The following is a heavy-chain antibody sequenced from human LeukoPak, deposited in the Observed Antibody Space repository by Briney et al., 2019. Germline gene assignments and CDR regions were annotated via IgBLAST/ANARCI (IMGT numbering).Heavy chain of an antibody. CDR1: GGSISSGGYY. V-gene: IGHV4-30-2*01. J-gene: IGHJ4*02. Sequence: SETLSLTCTVSGGSISSGGYYWSWIRQPPGKGLEWIGYIYHSGSTYYNPSLKSRVTISVDRSKNQFSLKLSSVTAADTAVYYCARDPYSLDTYSSSWYQTGVDYWGQGTLVTVSS. D-gene: IGHD6-13*01. CDR2: IYHSGST. CDR3: ARDPYSLDTYSSSWYQTGVDY.